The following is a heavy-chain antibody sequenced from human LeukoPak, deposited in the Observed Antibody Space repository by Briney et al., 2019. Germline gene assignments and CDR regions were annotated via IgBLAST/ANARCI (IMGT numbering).Heavy chain of an antibody. Sequence: GGSLRLSCAASGFTFSDYYMDWIRQSPGKGLEWLSYISTTGSIIYYADSVKGRFTISRDNSKNTLYLQMNSLRAEDTAVYYCAKGYYYDSSGHFDYWGQGTLVTVSS. CDR1: GFTFSDYY. V-gene: IGHV3-11*04. CDR2: ISTTGSII. CDR3: AKGYYYDSSGHFDY. D-gene: IGHD3-22*01. J-gene: IGHJ4*02.